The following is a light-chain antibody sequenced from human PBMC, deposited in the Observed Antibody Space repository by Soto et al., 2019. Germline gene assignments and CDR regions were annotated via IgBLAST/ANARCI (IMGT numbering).Light chain of an antibody. Sequence: DIQMTQSPSSLSASVGDRVTITCQASQDISNYLNWYQQKAGKAPKLLIYDASNLEAGVPSRFSGSGSGTDFTFTISSLQPEDIATYYCQHYDNLPQFTFGPGTKVDIK. CDR2: DAS. CDR3: QHYDNLPQFT. CDR1: QDISNY. V-gene: IGKV1-33*01. J-gene: IGKJ3*01.